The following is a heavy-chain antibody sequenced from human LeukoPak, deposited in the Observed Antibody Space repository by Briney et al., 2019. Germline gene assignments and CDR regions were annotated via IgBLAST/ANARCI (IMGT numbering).Heavy chain of an antibody. CDR3: ARPGYYYDSSGYLFDY. D-gene: IGHD3-22*01. Sequence: ASVKVSCKASGYTFTSYAMNWVRQAPGQGLEWMGWINTNTGNPTYAQGFTGRFVFSLDTSVSTAYLQISSLKAEDTAVYYCARPGYYYDSSGYLFDYWGQGTLVAVSS. V-gene: IGHV7-4-1*02. CDR2: INTNTGNP. CDR1: GYTFTSYA. J-gene: IGHJ4*02.